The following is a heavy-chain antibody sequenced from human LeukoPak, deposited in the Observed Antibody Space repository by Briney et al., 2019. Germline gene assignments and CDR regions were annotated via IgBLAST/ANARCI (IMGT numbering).Heavy chain of an antibody. CDR2: IKAGDGYT. CDR3: ARTWSTVTGEYFQL. Sequence: ASVKVSCKASGYTFIDFVIHWVRQAPGQRLEWMGWIKAGDGYTKYSQKFQGRVTITRSTSATTAFMELSGLTSEDTAVYYCARTWSTVTGEYFQLWGQGTLVTVSS. V-gene: IGHV1-3*01. D-gene: IGHD4-17*01. J-gene: IGHJ1*01. CDR1: GYTFIDFV.